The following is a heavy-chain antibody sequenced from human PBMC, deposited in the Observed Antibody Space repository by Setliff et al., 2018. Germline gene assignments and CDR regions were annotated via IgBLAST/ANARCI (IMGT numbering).Heavy chain of an antibody. CDR1: GYTFTSYG. Sequence: ASVKVSCKASGYTFTSYGISWVRQAPGQGLEWMGWISAYNGNTNYAQKLQGRITMTTDTSTSTAYMELRSLRSADTAVYYCARVFWVDPRGELWFGELSDRGFDYWGQGTLVTVSS. CDR2: ISAYNGNT. D-gene: IGHD3-10*01. J-gene: IGHJ4*02. CDR3: ARVFWVDPRGELWFGELSDRGFDY. V-gene: IGHV1-18*01.